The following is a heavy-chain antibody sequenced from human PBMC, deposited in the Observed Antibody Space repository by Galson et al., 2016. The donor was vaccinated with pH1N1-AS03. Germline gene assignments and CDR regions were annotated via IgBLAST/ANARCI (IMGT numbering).Heavy chain of an antibody. Sequence: SETLSLTCSVSGASVSHYASYWGWIRQAPGKGLEWIATVSARGTTYHKPSLKSRVSISVDTSKNQFSLKLNSVTAADTAVYYCASVSLAYCSSTSCFRFDPWGQGTLVTVSS. J-gene: IGHJ5*02. V-gene: IGHV4-39*07. CDR2: VSARGTT. CDR3: ASVSLAYCSSTSCFRFDP. CDR1: GASVSHYASY. D-gene: IGHD2-2*01.